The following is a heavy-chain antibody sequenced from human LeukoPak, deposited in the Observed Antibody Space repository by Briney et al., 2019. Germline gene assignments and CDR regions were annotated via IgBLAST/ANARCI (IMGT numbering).Heavy chain of an antibody. CDR2: IYSSGST. J-gene: IGHJ4*02. CDR3: ARDLLGRGGSFDY. CDR1: GGSISTYY. Sequence: SETLSLTCTVSGGSISTYYWSWIRQPPGKGLEWIGYIYSSGSTNHNPSLKSRVTMSVDTSKNQFSLKLSSVTAADTAVYYCARDLLGRGGSFDYWGQGTLVTVSS. V-gene: IGHV4-59*01. D-gene: IGHD3-10*01.